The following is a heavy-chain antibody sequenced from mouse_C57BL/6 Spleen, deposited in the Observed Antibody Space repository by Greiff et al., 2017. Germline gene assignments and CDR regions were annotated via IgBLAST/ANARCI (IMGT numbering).Heavy chain of an antibody. D-gene: IGHD2-2*01. CDR3: ARNSDYGYDDYAMDY. CDR2: IWSGGST. V-gene: IGHV2-2*01. Sequence: QVQLKESGPGLVQPSQSLSITCTVSGFSLTSYGVHWVRQSPGKGLEWLGVIWSGGSTDYNAAFISRLSISKDNSKSQVFFKMNSLQADDTAIYYCARNSDYGYDDYAMDYWGQGTSVTVSS. J-gene: IGHJ4*01. CDR1: GFSLTSYG.